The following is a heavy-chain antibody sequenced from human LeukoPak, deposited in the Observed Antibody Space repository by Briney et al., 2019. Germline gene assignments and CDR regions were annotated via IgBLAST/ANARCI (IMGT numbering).Heavy chain of an antibody. CDR1: GGSISSYY. J-gene: IGHJ6*02. V-gene: IGHV4-59*01. CDR2: IYYSGST. D-gene: IGHD2-15*01. Sequence: PSETLSLTCTVSGGSISSYYWSWIRQPPGKGLEWIGYIYYSGSTNYNPSLKSRVTISVDTSKNQFSLKLSSVTAADTAVYYCARDHGVVVAATQDYYYYYGMDVWGQGTTVTVSS. CDR3: ARDHGVVVAATQDYYYYYGMDV.